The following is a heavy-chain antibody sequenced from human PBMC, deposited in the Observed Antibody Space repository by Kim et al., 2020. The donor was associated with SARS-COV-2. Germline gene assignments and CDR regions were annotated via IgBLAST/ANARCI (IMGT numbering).Heavy chain of an antibody. CDR2: INPNSGGT. D-gene: IGHD3-10*01. CDR3: ARVGSITMVRGAFDI. CDR1: GYTFTGYY. J-gene: IGHJ3*02. V-gene: IGHV1-2*06. Sequence: ASVTVSCKASGYTFTGYYMHWVRQAPGQGLEWMGRINPNSGGTNYAQKFQGRVTMTRDTSISTAYMELSRLRSDDTAVYYCARVGSITMVRGAFDIWGQGTMVTVSS.